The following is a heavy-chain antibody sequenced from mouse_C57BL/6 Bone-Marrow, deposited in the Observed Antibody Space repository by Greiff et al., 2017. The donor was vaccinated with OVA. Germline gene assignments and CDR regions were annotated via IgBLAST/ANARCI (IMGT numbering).Heavy chain of an antibody. J-gene: IGHJ4*01. CDR1: GYAFSSSW. V-gene: IGHV1-82*01. CDR3: AGVRQGYAMDY. CDR2: IYPGDGDT. D-gene: IGHD3-2*01. Sequence: VKLQQSGPELVKPGASVKISCKASGYAFSSSWMNWVKQRPGKGLEWIGRIYPGDGDTNYNGKFKGKATLTADKSSSTAYMQLSSLTSEYSAVYFCAGVRQGYAMDYWGQGTSVTVSS.